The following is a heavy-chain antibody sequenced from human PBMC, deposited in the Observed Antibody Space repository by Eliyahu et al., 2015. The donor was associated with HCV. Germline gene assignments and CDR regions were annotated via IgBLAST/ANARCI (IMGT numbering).Heavy chain of an antibody. V-gene: IGHV3-33*01. J-gene: IGHJ5*02. CDR3: ARDLSSSSTEVMGWFDP. CDR1: GFTFSSXX. CDR2: IWYDGSNK. D-gene: IGHD6-6*01. Sequence: QVQLVESGGGVVQPGRSLRLSCAASGFTFSSXXXHWVRQAPGKGLEWVAVIWYDGSNKYYADSVKGRFTISRDNSKNTLYLQMNSLRAEDTAVYYCARDLSSSSTEVMGWFDPWGQGTLVTVSS.